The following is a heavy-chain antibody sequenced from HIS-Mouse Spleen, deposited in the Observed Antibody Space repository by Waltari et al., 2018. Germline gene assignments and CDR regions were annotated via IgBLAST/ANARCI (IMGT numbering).Heavy chain of an antibody. CDR1: GGSIRSSSYY. CDR2: RYYSGST. Sequence: QLQLQESGPGLVKPSETLSLTCTVSGGSIRSSSYYWGWIRQPPGKGLEWIGGRYYSGSTYYNPALKSRVTRSVDTSKNQFSLKLSSVTAADTAVYYCAREIPYSSSWYDWYFDLWGRGTLVTVSS. D-gene: IGHD6-13*01. V-gene: IGHV4-39*07. CDR3: AREIPYSSSWYDWYFDL. J-gene: IGHJ2*01.